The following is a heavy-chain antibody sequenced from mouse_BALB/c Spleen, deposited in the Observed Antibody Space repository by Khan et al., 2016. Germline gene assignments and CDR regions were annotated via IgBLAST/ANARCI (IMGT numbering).Heavy chain of an antibody. CDR1: GYSIISDYA. CDR3: ARSGFNYASFAY. D-gene: IGHD2-1*01. Sequence: EVQLQESGLGLVKPSQSLSLTCTVTGYSIISDYAWNWIRQFPGDKLEWMGYITYSGSTTYNPSLKSRISITRDTSKNQFFLQLSSVTPADTATFYCARSGFNYASFAYWGQGTLVTVSA. V-gene: IGHV3-2*02. CDR2: ITYSGST. J-gene: IGHJ3*01.